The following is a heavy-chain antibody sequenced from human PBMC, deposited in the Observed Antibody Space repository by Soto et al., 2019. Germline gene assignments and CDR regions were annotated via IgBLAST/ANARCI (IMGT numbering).Heavy chain of an antibody. D-gene: IGHD3-10*01. Sequence: QVQRVESGGGVVQPGRSLRLSCAASGFTFSSYGRHWVRQAPGKGLEWVAVIWYDGSNKYYADSVKGRFTISRDNSKNTLYLQINSLRAEDTAVYYCARDCYYGSGPMDVWGKRTTVTVSS. V-gene: IGHV3-33*01. J-gene: IGHJ6*03. CDR2: IWYDGSNK. CDR3: ARDCYYGSGPMDV. CDR1: GFTFSSYG.